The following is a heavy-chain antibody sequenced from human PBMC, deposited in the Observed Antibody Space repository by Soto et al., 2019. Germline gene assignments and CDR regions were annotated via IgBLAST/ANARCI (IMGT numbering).Heavy chain of an antibody. CDR2: ISNSGRT. CDR1: GDSISRGAYY. Sequence: SETLSLTCTVSGDSISRGAYYWTWIRQHPVKGLEWIGYISNSGRTYYNPSLKSRLTISLDSAENQFSLKLSSVTAADTAVYYCARTDLVVGAIYYYYGMDVWGQGTTVTVSS. D-gene: IGHD1-26*01. CDR3: ARTDLVVGAIYYYYGMDV. J-gene: IGHJ6*02. V-gene: IGHV4-31*03.